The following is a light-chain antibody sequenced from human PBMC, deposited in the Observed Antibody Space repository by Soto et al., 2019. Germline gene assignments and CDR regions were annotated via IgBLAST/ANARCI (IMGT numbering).Light chain of an antibody. V-gene: IGKV4-1*01. Sequence: DIVMTQSPDSLAVSLGERATINCKSSQSVLYSSNNKNYLAWYQQKPGQPPNLLIYWASTRESGVPDRFSGSGSGTDFALTISSLQAEDVAVYYCLQYCRTPHTFGQVTKVEIK. J-gene: IGKJ2*01. CDR2: WAS. CDR3: LQYCRTPHT. CDR1: QSVLYSSNNKNY.